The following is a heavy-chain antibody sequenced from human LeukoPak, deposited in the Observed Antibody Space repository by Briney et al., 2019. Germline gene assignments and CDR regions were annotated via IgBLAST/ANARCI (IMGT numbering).Heavy chain of an antibody. Sequence: GGSLRLSCAASGFSFSNYGMHWVRQAPGKGLEWVAVISHDAGNKYYADSVKGRFIISRDNPKNTLYLQMDSLRPEDTAVYYCAKVTGAAYQYHDSSNYYPGFDYWGQGTLVTVSS. D-gene: IGHD3-22*01. CDR1: GFSFSNYG. CDR3: AKVTGAAYQYHDSSNYYPGFDY. V-gene: IGHV3-30*18. J-gene: IGHJ4*02. CDR2: ISHDAGNK.